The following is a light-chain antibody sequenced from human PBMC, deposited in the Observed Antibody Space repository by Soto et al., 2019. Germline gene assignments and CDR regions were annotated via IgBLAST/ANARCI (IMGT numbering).Light chain of an antibody. V-gene: IGKV1-5*01. CDR2: DAS. CDR1: HSINDW. J-gene: IGKJ1*01. Sequence: DNPLTQSPSSLSASVGDRVTITCRARHSINDWLAWYQQKPGKAPKLLIYDASSLESGVPSRVSGGGSGTEFSLIINGLQPEDFATYYCRQYHGFWFGQGTKVDIK. CDR3: RQYHGFW.